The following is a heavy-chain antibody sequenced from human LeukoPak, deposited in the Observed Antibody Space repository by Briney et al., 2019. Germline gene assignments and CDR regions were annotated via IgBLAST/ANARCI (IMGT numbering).Heavy chain of an antibody. CDR3: AREGYSSGLDY. Sequence: PGGSLRLSCAASGFTFSTYAMSWVRQAPGKGLEWVSAISGSGGNTYYADSVKGRFTISRDNAKNSLYLQMNSLRAEDTAVYYCAREGYSSGLDYWGQGTLVTVSS. V-gene: IGHV3-23*01. CDR1: GFTFSTYA. D-gene: IGHD6-19*01. CDR2: ISGSGGNT. J-gene: IGHJ4*02.